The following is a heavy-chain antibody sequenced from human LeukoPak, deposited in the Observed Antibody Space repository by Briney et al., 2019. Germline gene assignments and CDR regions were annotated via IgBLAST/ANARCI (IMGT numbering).Heavy chain of an antibody. J-gene: IGHJ3*02. CDR2: INPNSGGT. D-gene: IGHD1-26*01. Sequence: ASVKGSFKASGYPFTGYYMHWVRPAPGQGLEWMGWINPNSGGTNYSQKFQGRVTITRDTSISTAYMELSRLRSDETAVYYCAREGWEPDAFDIWGQGTMVTVSS. CDR3: AREGWEPDAFDI. CDR1: GYPFTGYY. V-gene: IGHV1-2*02.